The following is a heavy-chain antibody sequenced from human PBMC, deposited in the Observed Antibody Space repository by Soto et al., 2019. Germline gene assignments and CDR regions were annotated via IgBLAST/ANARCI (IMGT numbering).Heavy chain of an antibody. CDR3: AKAKFEFWSGYWSPSLDF. J-gene: IGHJ4*02. CDR1: RYTFTSYY. CDR2: INPNNGYT. Sequence: QVQLVQSGAEVKKPGASVKVSCKASRYTFTSYYIHWVRQAPGQGLEWMGWINPNNGYTKYTQKFQGRVTVTRDTSITTAYLELTRLQSDDTAVYYCAKAKFEFWSGYWSPSLDFWGQGTLVTVSS. V-gene: IGHV1-2*02. D-gene: IGHD3-3*01.